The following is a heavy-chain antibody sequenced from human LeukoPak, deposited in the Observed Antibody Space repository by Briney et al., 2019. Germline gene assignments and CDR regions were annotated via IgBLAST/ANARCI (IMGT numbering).Heavy chain of an antibody. Sequence: KSGGSLRLSCAASGFTFSSYSMNWVRQAPGKGLEWVSSISSSSSYIYYADSVKGRFTISRDNAKNSLYLQMNSLRAEDTAVYYCARAVAGTSGWFDPWGQGTLVTVSS. V-gene: IGHV3-21*04. CDR1: GFTFSSYS. CDR3: ARAVAGTSGWFDP. J-gene: IGHJ5*02. D-gene: IGHD6-19*01. CDR2: ISSSSSYI.